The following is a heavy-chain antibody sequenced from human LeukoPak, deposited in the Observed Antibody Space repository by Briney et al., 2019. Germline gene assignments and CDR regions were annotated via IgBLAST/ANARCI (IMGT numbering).Heavy chain of an antibody. CDR2: IYPGDSDT. V-gene: IGHV5-51*03. D-gene: IGHD3-3*01. CDR3: ARGGTDDFWSGYTLPGYFDY. J-gene: IGHJ4*02. Sequence: KPGESLKISCKGSGYSFTSYWIGWVRQMPGKGLEWMGIIYPGDSDTRYSPSFQGQVTISADKSISTAYLQWSSLKASDTAMYYCARGGTDDFWSGYTLPGYFDYWGQGTLVTSPQ. CDR1: GYSFTSYW.